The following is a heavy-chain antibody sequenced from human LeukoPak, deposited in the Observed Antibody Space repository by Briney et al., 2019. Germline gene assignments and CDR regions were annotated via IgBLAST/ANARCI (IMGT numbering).Heavy chain of an antibody. D-gene: IGHD6-25*01. V-gene: IGHV3-48*03. Sequence: GGSLRLSCAASGFTFSSYEMNWVRQAPGKGLEWVSYISSSGSTIYYADSVKGRFTISRDNAKNSLYLQMNSLRAEDTAVYYCARDLAAATGDWGQGTLVTVSS. J-gene: IGHJ4*02. CDR3: ARDLAAATGD. CDR1: GFTFSSYE. CDR2: ISSSGSTI.